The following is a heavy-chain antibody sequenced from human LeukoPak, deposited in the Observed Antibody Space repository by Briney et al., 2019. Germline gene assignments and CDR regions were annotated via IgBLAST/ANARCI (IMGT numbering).Heavy chain of an antibody. CDR1: GGTFSSYA. D-gene: IGHD2-15*01. CDR3: AREREVVAATYYYYGMDV. CDR2: IIPIFGTA. V-gene: IGHV1-69*13. Sequence: VASVKVSCKASGGTFSSYAISWVRQAPGQGLEWMGGIIPIFGTANYAQKFQGRVTITADESTSTAYMELRSLRSDDTAVYYCAREREVVAATYYYYGMDVWGQGTTVTVSS. J-gene: IGHJ6*02.